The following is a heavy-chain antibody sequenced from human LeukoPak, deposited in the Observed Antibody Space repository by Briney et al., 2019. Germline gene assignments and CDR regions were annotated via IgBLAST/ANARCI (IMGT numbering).Heavy chain of an antibody. Sequence: GGSLRLSCAACGFTFSSYIMNWVRQAPGKGLEWVSSISSSSSYIYYADSVKGRFTISRDNAKNSLYLQMNSLRAEDAAVYYCARVKTMWGSNDAFDIWGQGTMVTVSS. D-gene: IGHD7-27*01. CDR3: ARVKTMWGSNDAFDI. CDR2: ISSSSSYI. CDR1: GFTFSSYI. V-gene: IGHV3-21*01. J-gene: IGHJ3*02.